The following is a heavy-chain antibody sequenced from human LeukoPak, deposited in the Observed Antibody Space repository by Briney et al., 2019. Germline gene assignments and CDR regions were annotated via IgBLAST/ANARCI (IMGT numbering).Heavy chain of an antibody. CDR3: ARDPSFPLGYSQH. D-gene: IGHD7-27*01. CDR1: GFTVSSNY. Sequence: GGSLRLSCAASGFTVSSNYMNWVRQAPGKGLEWVSVIYSGGSTYYADSVKGRFTISRDNSKNTLYLQMNSLRAEDTAVYYCARDPSFPLGYSQHWGQGTLVTVSS. V-gene: IGHV3-66*02. CDR2: IYSGGST. J-gene: IGHJ1*01.